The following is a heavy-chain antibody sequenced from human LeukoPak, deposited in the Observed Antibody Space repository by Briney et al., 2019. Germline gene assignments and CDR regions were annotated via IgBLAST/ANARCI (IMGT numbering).Heavy chain of an antibody. Sequence: GESLKISCKGSGYSFTSYWIGWVRQMPGKGLEWMGIIYSGDSDTRYSPSFQGQVTISADKSISTAYLQWSSLKASDTAMYYCARQGSSGWSSYYFDYWGQGTLVTVSS. CDR3: ARQGSSGWSSYYFDY. V-gene: IGHV5-51*01. J-gene: IGHJ4*02. CDR1: GYSFTSYW. D-gene: IGHD6-19*01. CDR2: IYSGDSDT.